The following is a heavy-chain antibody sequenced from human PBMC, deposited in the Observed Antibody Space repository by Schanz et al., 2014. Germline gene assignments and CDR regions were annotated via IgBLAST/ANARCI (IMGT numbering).Heavy chain of an antibody. CDR1: GGSFSSNY. CDR2: INQSGTT. CDR3: ALREKPYGPFAS. J-gene: IGHJ4*02. V-gene: IGHV4-34*10. Sequence: QVQLQESGPGLLKPSETLSLTCAVYGGSFSSNYWSWIRQPPGKGLEWIGEINQSGTTNYNPSLKSRVTISVDRSKNQFSLRLDSVTAADTAVYYCALREKPYGPFASWGQGALVTVSS. D-gene: IGHD3-10*01.